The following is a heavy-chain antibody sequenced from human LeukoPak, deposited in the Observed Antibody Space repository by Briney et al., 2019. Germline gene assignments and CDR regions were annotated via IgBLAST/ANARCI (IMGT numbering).Heavy chain of an antibody. J-gene: IGHJ4*02. CDR2: IGTSVNAI. Sequence: GGSLRLSCAASGSSFSGFDMNWVRQAPGKGLEWIAHIGTSVNAIYYADSVRGRFTISRDNARDSLSLQMDSLRVEDTAVYYCAKDSVWFGDLLNWGQGALVIVSS. CDR1: GSSFSGFD. CDR3: AKDSVWFGDLLN. D-gene: IGHD3-10*01. V-gene: IGHV3-48*03.